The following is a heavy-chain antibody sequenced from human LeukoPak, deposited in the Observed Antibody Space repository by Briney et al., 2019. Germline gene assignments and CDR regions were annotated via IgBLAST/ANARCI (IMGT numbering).Heavy chain of an antibody. CDR3: AKDRETTASGTFDH. D-gene: IGHD6-13*01. Sequence: GGSLRLSCAASGFSFSSYGMHWARQAPGKGLEWVAVISDDGKNRNYADSVKGRFTISRDNSRNTVHLQTNSLRGEDTAEYYCAKDRETTASGTFDHWGQGTLVTVSS. V-gene: IGHV3-30*18. J-gene: IGHJ4*02. CDR2: ISDDGKNR. CDR1: GFSFSSYG.